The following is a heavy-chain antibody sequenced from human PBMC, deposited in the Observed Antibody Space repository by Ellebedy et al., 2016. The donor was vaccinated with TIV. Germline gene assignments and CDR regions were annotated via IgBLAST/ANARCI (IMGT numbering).Heavy chain of an antibody. D-gene: IGHD3-9*01. CDR3: ARGGILTGYYKYDY. CDR1: GGSISSSNW. V-gene: IGHV4-4*02. CDR2: IYHSGST. Sequence: SETLSLTXAVSGGSISSSNWWSWVRQPPGKGLEWIGEIYHSGSTNYNPSLKSRVTISVDKSKNQFSLKLSSVIAADTAVYYCARGGILTGYYKYDYWGQGTLVTVSS. J-gene: IGHJ4*02.